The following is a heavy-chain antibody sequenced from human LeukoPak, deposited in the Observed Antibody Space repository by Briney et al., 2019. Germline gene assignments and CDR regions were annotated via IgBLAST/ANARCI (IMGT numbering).Heavy chain of an antibody. CDR3: ARGGLPPDYYFDY. CDR1: GGTFSSYA. D-gene: IGHD3-16*01. J-gene: IGHJ4*02. CDR2: IIPIFGTA. V-gene: IGHV1-69*05. Sequence: GASVNVSCKASGGTFSSYAISWVRQAPGQGLEWMGGIIPIFGTANYAQKFQGRVTITTDESTSTAYMELSSLRSDDTAVYYCARGGLPPDYYFDYWGQGTLVTVSS.